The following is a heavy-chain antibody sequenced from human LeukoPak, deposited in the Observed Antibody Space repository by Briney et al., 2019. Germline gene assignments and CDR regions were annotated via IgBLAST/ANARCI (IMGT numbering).Heavy chain of an antibody. D-gene: IGHD2-2*01. CDR2: ISAYNGNT. CDR3: ARLGCSSTSCKFDP. CDR1: GYXFTSYG. Sequence: VASVKVSCNASGYXFTSYGISWVRQAPGQGLEWMGWISAYNGNTNYAQKLQGRVTMTTDTSTSTAYMELRSLRFDDTAVYYCARLGCSSTSCKFDPWGQGTLVTVSS. J-gene: IGHJ5*02. V-gene: IGHV1-18*01.